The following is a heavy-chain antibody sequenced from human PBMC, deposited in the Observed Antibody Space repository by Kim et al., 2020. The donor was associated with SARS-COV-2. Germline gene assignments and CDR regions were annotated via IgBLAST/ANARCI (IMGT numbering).Heavy chain of an antibody. D-gene: IGHD2-2*01. CDR3: IRAPAVVVPAQYWYFDL. CDR2: MSGSGDIT. Sequence: GGSLRLSCAASVFTFSSYGMSWVRQAPGKGLEWVSAMSGSGDITYYAESVKGRFTISRDISKNTLYLQMNSLRADDTAVYYCIRAPAVVVPAQYWYFDL. V-gene: IGHV3-23*01. CDR1: VFTFSSYG. J-gene: IGHJ2*01.